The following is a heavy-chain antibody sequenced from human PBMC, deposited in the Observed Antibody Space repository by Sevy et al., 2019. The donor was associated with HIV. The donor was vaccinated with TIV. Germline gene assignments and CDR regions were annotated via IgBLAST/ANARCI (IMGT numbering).Heavy chain of an antibody. Sequence: GGSLRLSCAASGFSFSNYAMSWVGQSPLKGLEWVSVISGSGGTTFYAYSVKGRFTIARDNCKTTLYLKMNSLRAPDTAVYYCVTVPSGPNPAFGVVQEAWGQGTLVTVSS. J-gene: IGHJ4*02. CDR2: ISGSGGTT. CDR1: GFSFSNYA. V-gene: IGHV3-23*01. CDR3: VTVPSGPNPAFGVVQEA. D-gene: IGHD3-3*01.